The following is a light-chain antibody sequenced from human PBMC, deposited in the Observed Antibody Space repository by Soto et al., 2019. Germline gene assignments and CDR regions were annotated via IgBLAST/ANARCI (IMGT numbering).Light chain of an antibody. CDR2: PAS. CDR1: QNISKY. Sequence: DIQMTQSPSSLSASVGDRVTITCRASQNISKYLNWYQRKPGKAPKLLIYPASTLQSGVPSRFSGSESGTEFTLTISSLQPEDFGVYYCQQYNNWPPGTFGQGTKLEIK. V-gene: IGKV1-39*01. CDR3: QQYNNWPPGT. J-gene: IGKJ2*02.